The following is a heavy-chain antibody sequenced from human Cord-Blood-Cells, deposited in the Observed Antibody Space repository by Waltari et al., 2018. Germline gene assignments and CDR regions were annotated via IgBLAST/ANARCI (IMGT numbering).Heavy chain of an antibody. V-gene: IGHV6-1*01. CDR3: ARDPKYSSSSYYYGMDV. CDR2: TYYRSKWYN. D-gene: IGHD6-6*01. CDR1: GDSVSSNRAA. Sequence: QVQLQQSGPGLVKPSQTLSLTCAISGDSVSSNRAAWNWIRQSTSRGLEWLGRTYYRSKWYNDYVVSVKSRITINPDTSKNQFSLQLNSVTPEDTAVYYCARDPKYSSSSYYYGMDVWGQGTTVTVSS. J-gene: IGHJ6*02.